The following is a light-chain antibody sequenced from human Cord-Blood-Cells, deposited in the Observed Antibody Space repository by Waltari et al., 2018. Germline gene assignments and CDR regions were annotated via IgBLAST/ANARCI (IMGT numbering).Light chain of an antibody. Sequence: QSALTQPAPASGSPGHSCTVSYTGTCSDVRSSTCVSWYQQHPGKAPKLMIYEGSKRPSGVSNRFSGSKSGNTASLTISGLQAEDEADYYCCSYAGSSTEVFGGGTKLTVL. CDR1: CSDVRSSTC. CDR3: CSYAGSSTEV. J-gene: IGLJ2*01. CDR2: EGS. V-gene: IGLV2-23*01.